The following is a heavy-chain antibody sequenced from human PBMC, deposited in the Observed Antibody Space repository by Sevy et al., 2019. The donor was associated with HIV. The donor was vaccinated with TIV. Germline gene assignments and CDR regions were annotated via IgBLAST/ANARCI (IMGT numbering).Heavy chain of an antibody. J-gene: IGHJ4*02. CDR2: INNGGST. V-gene: IGHV3-23*01. Sequence: GGSLRLSCGASGFTFSNYAMSWVRQAPGKGPEWVSGINNGGSTYYADTLKGRFTNTRDNLKKMVFLQVNSLRAYDTAVYYCAAGDTTMITDLDYWGQGALVTVSS. D-gene: IGHD5-18*01. CDR1: GFTFSNYA. CDR3: AAGDTTMITDLDY.